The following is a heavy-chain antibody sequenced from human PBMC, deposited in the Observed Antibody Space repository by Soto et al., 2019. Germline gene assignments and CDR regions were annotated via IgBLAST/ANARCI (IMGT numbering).Heavy chain of an antibody. D-gene: IGHD3-3*01. J-gene: IGHJ4*02. CDR2: IYWNDDK. CDR1: GFSLSTSGVG. CDR3: AHSRPPQPNPYYDFWSGYYPFDY. Sequence: SGPTLVNPTQTLTLTCTFSGFSLSTSGVGVGWIRQPPGKALEWLALIYWNDDKRYSPSLKSRLTITKDTSKNQVVLTMTNMDPVDTATYYCAHSRPPQPNPYYDFWSGYYPFDYWGQGTLVPVFS. V-gene: IGHV2-5*01.